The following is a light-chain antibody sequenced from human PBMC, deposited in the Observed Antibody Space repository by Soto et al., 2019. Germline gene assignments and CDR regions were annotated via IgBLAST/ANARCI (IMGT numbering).Light chain of an antibody. V-gene: IGLV4-69*01. CDR1: SGHSTYA. Sequence: QPVLTQSPSASASLGASVKLTCTLRSGHSTYANAWHQQQPQKGPRYLMKLNSDGSHSKGDGIPDRFSGSSSGAERYLTISILQSEDEADYYCQTWDIGYWVFGGGTKLTVL. CDR2: LNSDGSH. CDR3: QTWDIGYWV. J-gene: IGLJ3*02.